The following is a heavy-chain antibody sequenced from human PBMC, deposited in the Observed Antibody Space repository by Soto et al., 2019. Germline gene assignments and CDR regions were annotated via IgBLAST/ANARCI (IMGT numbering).Heavy chain of an antibody. CDR3: ARGDFDSSANYYAGWFDP. Sequence: QVQLVQSGAEVKKPGASVKVSCKASGYTFTAYYMHWLRQAPGQGLEWMGWINPNSGGTKYAQKFQGRVTMTNDTSISTAYMELSRLGSDDTAVYYCARGDFDSSANYYAGWFDPWGQGTLVIVSS. J-gene: IGHJ5*02. CDR1: GYTFTAYY. D-gene: IGHD3-22*01. CDR2: INPNSGGT. V-gene: IGHV1-2*02.